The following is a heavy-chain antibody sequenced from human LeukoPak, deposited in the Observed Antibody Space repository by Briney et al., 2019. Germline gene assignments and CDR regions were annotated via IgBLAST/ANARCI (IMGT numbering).Heavy chain of an antibody. D-gene: IGHD5-18*01. CDR2: ISSSGSTI. CDR1: GFTFSDYY. V-gene: IGHV3-11*01. J-gene: IGHJ3*02. CDR3: ARSQYSTYDAFEI. Sequence: GGSLRLSCAASGFTFSDYYMSWIRQAPGQGLEWVSYISSSGSTIYYADSVKGRFTISRDNAKNSLYLQMNSLRAEDTAVYYCARSQYSTYDAFEIWGQGTMVTVSS.